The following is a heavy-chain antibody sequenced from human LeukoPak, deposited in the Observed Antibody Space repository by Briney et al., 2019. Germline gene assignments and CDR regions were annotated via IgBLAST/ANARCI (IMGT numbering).Heavy chain of an antibody. CDR2: IYYSGST. Sequence: SETLSLTCTVSGGSISSYYWSWIRQPPGKGLEWIGCIYYSGSTNYNPSFKSRVTISVDTSKNQFSLKLSSVTAADTAVYYCARGPLNWFDPWGQGTLVTVSS. J-gene: IGHJ5*02. CDR1: GGSISSYY. V-gene: IGHV4-59*01. CDR3: ARGPLNWFDP.